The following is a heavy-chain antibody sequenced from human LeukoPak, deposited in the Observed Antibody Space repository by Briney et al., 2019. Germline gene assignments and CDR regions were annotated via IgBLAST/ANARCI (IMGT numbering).Heavy chain of an antibody. J-gene: IGHJ5*02. CDR3: ARWGRYFDWPHPPNWFDP. V-gene: IGHV4-39*07. CDR1: GGSISSSSYY. CDR2: IYYSGST. D-gene: IGHD3-9*01. Sequence: NPSETLSLTCTVSGGSISSSSYYWGWIRQPPGKGLEWIGSIYYSGSTYYNPSLKSRVTISVDTSKNQFSLKLSSVTAADTAVYYCARWGRYFDWPHPPNWFDPWGQGTLVTVSS.